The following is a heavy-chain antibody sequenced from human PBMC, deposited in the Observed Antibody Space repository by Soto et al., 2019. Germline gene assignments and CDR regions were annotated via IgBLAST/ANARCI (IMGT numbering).Heavy chain of an antibody. J-gene: IGHJ6*02. D-gene: IGHD2-2*01. CDR1: GFTFSSYG. Sequence: GSLRLSCAASGFTFSSYGMHWVRQAPGKGLEWVAVISYDGSNKYYADSVKGRFTISRDNSKNTLYLQMNSLRAEDTAVYYCAKDRLYCSSTSCYYMGYYYYGMDVWGQGTTVTVSS. CDR2: ISYDGSNK. CDR3: AKDRLYCSSTSCYYMGYYYYGMDV. V-gene: IGHV3-30*18.